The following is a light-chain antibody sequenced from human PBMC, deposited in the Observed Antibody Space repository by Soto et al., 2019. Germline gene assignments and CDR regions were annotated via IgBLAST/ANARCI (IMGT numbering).Light chain of an antibody. CDR1: SSDVGGYNY. Sequence: QSALTQPASVFGSPGQSITISCTGTSSDVGGYNYVSWYQQHPGKAPKLMIYEVSNRPSGVSNRFSGSKSGNMASLTISGLQAEDEADYYCSSYTSSSTLYVFGTGTKVTVL. CDR3: SSYTSSSTLYV. V-gene: IGLV2-14*01. CDR2: EVS. J-gene: IGLJ1*01.